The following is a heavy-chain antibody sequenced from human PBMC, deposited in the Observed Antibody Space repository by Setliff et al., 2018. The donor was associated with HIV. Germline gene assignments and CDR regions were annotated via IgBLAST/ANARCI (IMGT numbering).Heavy chain of an antibody. CDR3: ARTITTFGVIGRGGRMDV. V-gene: IGHV4-34*01. Sequence: SETLSLTCAVYGGSFSGYSWTWICQSPGKGLEWIGEMNHSEHYYNPTLKSRVTISMDTSKNQFSLELSSVTAADTALYYCARTITTFGVIGRGGRMDVWGKGTTVTVS. J-gene: IGHJ6*03. CDR1: GGSFSGYS. CDR2: MNHSEH. D-gene: IGHD3-3*01.